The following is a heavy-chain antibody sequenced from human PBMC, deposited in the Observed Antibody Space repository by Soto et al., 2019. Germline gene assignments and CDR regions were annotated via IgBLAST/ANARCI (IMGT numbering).Heavy chain of an antibody. D-gene: IGHD3-22*01. Sequence: SXTLSLTCTVSGGSISSSSYYCGWILQRPGKGLEWIGSIYYSGSTYYNPSLKSRVTISVDTSKNQFSLKLSSVTAADTAVYYCARSPSFYSSGYYYFPYWGQGTLVTISS. CDR3: ARSPSFYSSGYYYFPY. J-gene: IGHJ4*02. CDR1: GGSISSSSYY. CDR2: IYYSGST. V-gene: IGHV4-39*01.